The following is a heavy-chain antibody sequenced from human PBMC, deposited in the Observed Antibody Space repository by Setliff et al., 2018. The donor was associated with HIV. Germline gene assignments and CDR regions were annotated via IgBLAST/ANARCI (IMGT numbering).Heavy chain of an antibody. D-gene: IGHD3-22*01. CDR1: GGTFSSYA. CDR3: ARSRSSGYYCDY. Sequence: SVKVSCKASGGTFSSYAISWVRQAPGQGLEWMGGTIPIFGTANYAQKFQGRVTITADESTSTAYMELSSLRSEDTAVYYCARSRSSGYYCDYWGQGTLVTVSS. CDR2: TIPIFGTA. J-gene: IGHJ4*02. V-gene: IGHV1-69*13.